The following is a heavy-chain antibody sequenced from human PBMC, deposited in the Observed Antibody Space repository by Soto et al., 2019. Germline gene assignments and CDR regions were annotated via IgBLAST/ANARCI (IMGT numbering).Heavy chain of an antibody. Sequence: ASVKVSCKASGYTFTSYGISWVRQAPGQGLEWMGWISAYNGNTNYAQKLQGRVTVTTDTSTSTAYMELRSLRSDDTAVYYCARDWRLYYGSGSYPPFDYWGQGTLVTVSS. CDR2: ISAYNGNT. CDR1: GYTFTSYG. J-gene: IGHJ4*02. CDR3: ARDWRLYYGSGSYPPFDY. D-gene: IGHD3-10*01. V-gene: IGHV1-18*01.